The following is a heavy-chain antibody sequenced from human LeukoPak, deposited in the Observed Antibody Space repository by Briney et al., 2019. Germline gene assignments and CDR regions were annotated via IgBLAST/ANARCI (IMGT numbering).Heavy chain of an antibody. CDR3: ARDPYYYGMDV. V-gene: IGHV3-21*01. Sequence: GGSLRLSCAAYGFTFSTYAVNWVRQAPGKGLEWVSSISSSSSYIYYADSVKGRFTISRDNAKNSLYLQMNSLRAEDTAVYYCARDPYYYGMDVWGQGTTVTVSS. J-gene: IGHJ6*02. CDR1: GFTFSTYA. CDR2: ISSSSSYI.